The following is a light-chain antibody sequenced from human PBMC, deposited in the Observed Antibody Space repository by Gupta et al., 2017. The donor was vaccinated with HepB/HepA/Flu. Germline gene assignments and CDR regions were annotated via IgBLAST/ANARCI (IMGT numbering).Light chain of an antibody. J-gene: IGLJ3*02. CDR1: SSSIGSNT. CDR2: CNN. CDR3: AAWDDSLIWV. Sequence: QPVLTQPPSTSGTPAQRSPISCSATSSSIGSNTVSWYQQLPGTAPKLLIYCNNQRPSGIPDRFSGSKSGTSASLDISGLECDDEATYYCAAWDDSLIWVFGGGTKLTVL. V-gene: IGLV1-44*01.